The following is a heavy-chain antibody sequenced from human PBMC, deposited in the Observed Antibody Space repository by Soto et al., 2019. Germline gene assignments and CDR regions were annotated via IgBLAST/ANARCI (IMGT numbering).Heavy chain of an antibody. D-gene: IGHD2-15*01. CDR2: IYYSGTT. Sequence: QVQLQESGPGLVKPSETLSLTCSVSGGSISSSNWWSWVRQPPGKGLEWIGEIYYSGTTKYNPSLKSRVNISVDKSKSQFSLKLNSVTAADTAVYYCARDQGYCDGGSCYVFDSWGQGTLVTVSS. CDR1: GGSISSSNW. J-gene: IGHJ4*02. V-gene: IGHV4-4*02. CDR3: ARDQGYCDGGSCYVFDS.